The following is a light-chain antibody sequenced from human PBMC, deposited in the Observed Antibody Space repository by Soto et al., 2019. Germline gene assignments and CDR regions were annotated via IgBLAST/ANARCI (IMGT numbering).Light chain of an antibody. V-gene: IGKV3-20*01. CDR3: QQYGSSLYT. CDR1: QSIGSNS. J-gene: IGKJ2*01. Sequence: EIVLTQSPGTLSLSPGEGASLSCRASQSIGSNSLAWYQHKPGQSPRLLIYDASIRATGIPERFSGSGSGTDFTLTIRRLEAEDFAVYYCQQYGSSLYTFGQGTKPEIK. CDR2: DAS.